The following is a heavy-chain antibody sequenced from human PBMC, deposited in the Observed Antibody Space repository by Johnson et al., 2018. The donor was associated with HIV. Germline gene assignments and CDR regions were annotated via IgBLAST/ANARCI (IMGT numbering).Heavy chain of an antibody. Sequence: VQLVESGGRLVQPGGSLGLSCAASGFTFSRFWMTWVRQAPGKGLEWVANIKQDGSEKYYVDSVRGRFTISRDNAKNSLYLQMNSLRAEDTAVYYCARAYNFWSGENDAFDIWGQGTMVTVSS. CDR1: GFTFSRFW. CDR3: ARAYNFWSGENDAFDI. D-gene: IGHD3-3*01. V-gene: IGHV3-7*01. CDR2: IKQDGSEK. J-gene: IGHJ3*02.